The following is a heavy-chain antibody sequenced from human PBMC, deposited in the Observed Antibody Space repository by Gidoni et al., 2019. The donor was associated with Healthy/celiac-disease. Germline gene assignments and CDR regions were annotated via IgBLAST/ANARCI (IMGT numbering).Heavy chain of an antibody. V-gene: IGHV4-61*01. J-gene: IGHJ4*02. CDR2: IYYSGST. D-gene: IGHD5-18*01. Sequence: QVHLQESGPGLVKPSDTLYPPCTVAGGSVSIGSYYWSWIRQPPGKGLEWIEYIYYSGSTNYNPSLKSRVTISVDTSKNQFSLKLSSVTAADTAVYYCGSGASGYSYGSTPYYFDYWGQGTLVTVSS. CDR3: GSGASGYSYGSTPYYFDY. CDR1: GGSVSIGSYY.